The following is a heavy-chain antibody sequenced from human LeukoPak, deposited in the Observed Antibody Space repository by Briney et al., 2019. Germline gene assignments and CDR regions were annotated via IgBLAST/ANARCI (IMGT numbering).Heavy chain of an antibody. Sequence: PGGSLRLSCAASGFTFSSYSMNWVRQAPGKGLEWVSSTSSSSYIYYADSVKGRFTISRDNAKNSLYLQMNSLRAEDTAVYYCARDMHYDILTGYSYYYGMDVWGQGTTVTVSS. J-gene: IGHJ6*02. CDR3: ARDMHYDILTGYSYYYGMDV. D-gene: IGHD3-9*01. V-gene: IGHV3-21*01. CDR2: TSSSSYI. CDR1: GFTFSSYS.